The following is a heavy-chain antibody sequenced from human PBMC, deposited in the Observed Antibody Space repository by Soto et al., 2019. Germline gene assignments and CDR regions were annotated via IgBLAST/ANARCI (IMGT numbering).Heavy chain of an antibody. Sequence: ASVKVSCKASGFTFTSSAVQWVRQARGQRLEWIGWIVVGSGNTNYAQKFQERVTITRDMSTSTAYMELSSLRSEDTAVYYCAANTESHSGSYYTDYWGQGTLVTVSS. V-gene: IGHV1-58*01. CDR2: IVVGSGNT. CDR3: AANTESHSGSYYTDY. J-gene: IGHJ4*02. CDR1: GFTFTSSA. D-gene: IGHD1-26*01.